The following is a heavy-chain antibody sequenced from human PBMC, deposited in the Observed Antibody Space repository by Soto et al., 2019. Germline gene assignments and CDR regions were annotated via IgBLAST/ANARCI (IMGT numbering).Heavy chain of an antibody. J-gene: IGHJ6*02. Sequence: GGSLRLSCAASGFTFTNYAMSWVRQAPGEGLEWVSTISGSGGNTHYADSVKGRFTISRDNSKNTLYLQMNSLRAEDTAVYYCAKGTGYYDILTGPKGDYYGMDVWGQGTTVTVSS. D-gene: IGHD3-9*01. CDR3: AKGTGYYDILTGPKGDYYGMDV. CDR2: ISGSGGNT. CDR1: GFTFTNYA. V-gene: IGHV3-23*01.